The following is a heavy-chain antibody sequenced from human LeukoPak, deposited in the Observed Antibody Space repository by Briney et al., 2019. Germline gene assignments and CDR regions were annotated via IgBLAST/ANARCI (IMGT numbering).Heavy chain of an antibody. V-gene: IGHV3-20*04. J-gene: IGHJ4*02. D-gene: IGHD3-22*01. Sequence: GRSLRLSCAASGFTFDDYGMSWVRQAPGKGLEWVSGINWNGGSTGYADSVKGRFTISRDNAKNSLYLQMNSLRAEDTAVYYCAKDLVIVVVRPNYYFDYWGQGTLVTVSS. CDR2: INWNGGST. CDR3: AKDLVIVVVRPNYYFDY. CDR1: GFTFDDYG.